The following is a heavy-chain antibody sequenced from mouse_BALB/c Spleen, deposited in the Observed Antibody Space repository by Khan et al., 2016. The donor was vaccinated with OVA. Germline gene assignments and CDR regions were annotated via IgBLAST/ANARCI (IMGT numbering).Heavy chain of an antibody. CDR1: GFTFSSYS. Sequence: EVQLVESGGDLVKPAGSLKLSCAVSGFTFSSYSMSWVRQPPDKRLEWVASISSGGDYTYYPQSVTGRFTISRDNAKNTLYLQMSDLQSEDTAMDYYADHLTESLDYWGQGTLVTVSA. D-gene: IGHD4-1*01. CDR2: ISSGGDYT. V-gene: IGHV5-6*01. J-gene: IGHJ3*01. CDR3: ADHLTESLDY.